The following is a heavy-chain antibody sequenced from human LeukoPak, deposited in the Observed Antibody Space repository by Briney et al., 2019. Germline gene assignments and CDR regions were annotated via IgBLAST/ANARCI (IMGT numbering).Heavy chain of an antibody. V-gene: IGHV4-34*01. CDR1: GGSFSGYY. CDR2: INHSGST. D-gene: IGHD2-2*01. J-gene: IGHJ4*02. Sequence: SETLSLTCAVYGGSFSGYYWSWIRQPPGKGLEWIGAINHSGSTNYNPSLKSRVTIPVDTSKNQFSLKLSSVTAADTAVYYCARSIRGCSSTSCRDYWGQGTLVTVSS. CDR3: ARSIRGCSSTSCRDY.